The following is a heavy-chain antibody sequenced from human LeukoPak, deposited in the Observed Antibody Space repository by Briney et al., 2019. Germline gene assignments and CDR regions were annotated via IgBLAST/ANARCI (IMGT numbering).Heavy chain of an antibody. CDR2: IYYSGST. CDR3: ARDVSAWLRYTSYSDY. Sequence: PSETLSLTCTVSGGSISSSNYYWGWIRQPPGKGLEWIGSIYYSGSTYYNPSLNSRVTMSVDTSNNQFSLRLSSVTAADTAVYYCARDVSAWLRYTSYSDYWGQGTLVTVSS. J-gene: IGHJ4*02. V-gene: IGHV4-39*02. D-gene: IGHD6-19*01. CDR1: GGSISSSNYY.